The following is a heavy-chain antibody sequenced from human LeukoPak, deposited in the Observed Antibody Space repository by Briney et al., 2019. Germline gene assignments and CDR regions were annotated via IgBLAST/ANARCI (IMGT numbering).Heavy chain of an antibody. V-gene: IGHV1-69*13. CDR2: IIPIFGTA. CDR3: ARASFLRGYSSPNWFDP. J-gene: IGHJ5*02. CDR1: GYTFTSYG. D-gene: IGHD6-13*01. Sequence: ASVKVSCKASGYTFTSYGISWVRQAPGQGLEWMGGIIPIFGTANYAQKFQGRVTITADESTSTAYMELSSLRSEDTAVYYCARASFLRGYSSPNWFDPWGQGTLVTVSS.